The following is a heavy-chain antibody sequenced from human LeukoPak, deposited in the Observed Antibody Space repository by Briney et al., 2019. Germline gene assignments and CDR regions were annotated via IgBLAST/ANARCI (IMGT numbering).Heavy chain of an antibody. Sequence: ASVKVSCKASGGTFSSYAISWVRQAPGQGLEWMGRIIPILGIANYAQKFQGRVTITADKSTSTAYMELSSLRSEDTAVYYCATGVALPAHGMDVWGQGTTVTVSS. CDR1: GGTFSSYA. V-gene: IGHV1-69*04. J-gene: IGHJ6*02. CDR2: IIPILGIA. D-gene: IGHD2-15*01. CDR3: ATGVALPAHGMDV.